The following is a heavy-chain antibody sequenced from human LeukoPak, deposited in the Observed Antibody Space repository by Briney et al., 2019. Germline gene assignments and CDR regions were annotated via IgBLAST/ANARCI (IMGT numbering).Heavy chain of an antibody. CDR3: ARYNDNWYIDF. Sequence: ASVKVSCKASGYTFTNYDFIWVRQATGQGLEWMGWMNPESGNTGQAVKFQGRVTMTWDTSTSTAYMELVGLRSEDTAVYYCARYNDNWYIDFWGQGALVTVSS. J-gene: IGHJ4*02. D-gene: IGHD1-1*01. V-gene: IGHV1-8*01. CDR2: MNPESGNT. CDR1: GYTFTNYD.